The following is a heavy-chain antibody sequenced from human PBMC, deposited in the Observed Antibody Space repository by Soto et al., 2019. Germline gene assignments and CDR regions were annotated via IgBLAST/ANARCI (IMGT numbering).Heavy chain of an antibody. V-gene: IGHV5-51*01. CDR3: ASTSMAQNYYYYYGMDV. CDR1: GYSFTSYW. J-gene: IGHJ6*02. D-gene: IGHD2-2*01. Sequence: PGGSLKISCKGSGYSFTSYWIGWVRQMPGKGLEWMGIIYPGDSDTRYSPSFQGQVTISADKSISTAYLQWSSLKASDTAMYYCASTSMAQNYYYYYGMDVWGQGTTVTVSS. CDR2: IYPGDSDT.